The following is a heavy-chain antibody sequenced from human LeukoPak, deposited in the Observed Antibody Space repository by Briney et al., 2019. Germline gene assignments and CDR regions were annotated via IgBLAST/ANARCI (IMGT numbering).Heavy chain of an antibody. CDR2: IYYSGST. Sequence: SETLSLTCTVSGGSISSYYWSWIRQPPGKGLEWIGYIYYSGSTNYNPSLKSRVTISVDTSKNQFSLKLSSVTAADTAVYYCAGDSLGASYFDYWGQGSLVTVSS. CDR3: AGDSLGASYFDY. J-gene: IGHJ4*02. D-gene: IGHD4/OR15-4a*01. CDR1: GGSISSYY. V-gene: IGHV4-59*01.